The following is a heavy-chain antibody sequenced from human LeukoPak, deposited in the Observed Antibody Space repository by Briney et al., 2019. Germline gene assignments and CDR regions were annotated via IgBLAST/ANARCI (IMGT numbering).Heavy chain of an antibody. CDR1: GASISRHY. J-gene: IGHJ5*02. CDR3: ARHRENSYESSHMGFDP. V-gene: IGHV4-4*09. Sequence: SETQSLTCVVSGASISRHYWSWIRQPPGKGLEWIGYISASGRTNYNPALKSRVTISGDTSKNQFSLRLTSLTAADTAVYYCARHRENSYESSHMGFDPWGPGTLVTVSS. CDR2: ISASGRT. D-gene: IGHD3-22*01.